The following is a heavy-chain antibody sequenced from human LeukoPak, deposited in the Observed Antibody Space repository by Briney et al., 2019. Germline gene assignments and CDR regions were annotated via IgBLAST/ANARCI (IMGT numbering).Heavy chain of an antibody. Sequence: GGSLRLSCTASGFNFNKHGMHWVRQAPGKGLEWVSGISGSGGSTYYADSVKGRFTISRDNSKNTLYLQMNSLRAEDTAVYYCAKGSRAAGYYFDYWGQGTLVTVSS. CDR3: AKGSRAAGYYFDY. D-gene: IGHD6-25*01. V-gene: IGHV3-23*01. J-gene: IGHJ4*02. CDR1: GFNFNKHG. CDR2: ISGSGGST.